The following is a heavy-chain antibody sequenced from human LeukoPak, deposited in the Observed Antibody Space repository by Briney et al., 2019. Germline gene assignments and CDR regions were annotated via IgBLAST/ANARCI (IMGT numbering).Heavy chain of an antibody. CDR1: GFTFSTYE. J-gene: IGHJ5*02. CDR2: ISNTGNTI. V-gene: IGHV3-48*03. Sequence: PGGSLKLSCAASGFTFSTYEMNWVGQAPGKGLEWVSYISNTGNTIYYADSVKGRATNSRNNAKNTLYLQKNSRRAEDTALYSCARGIWFDPWGQGTLVTVSS. CDR3: ARGIWFDP.